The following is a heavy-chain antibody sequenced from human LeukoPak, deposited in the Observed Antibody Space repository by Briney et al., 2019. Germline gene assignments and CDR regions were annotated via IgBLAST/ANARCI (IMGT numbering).Heavy chain of an antibody. CDR3: AKGSGWEMSYYYYYMDV. CDR2: IRYDGSHK. D-gene: IGHD1-26*01. CDR1: ELTFSNYW. J-gene: IGHJ6*03. V-gene: IGHV3-30*02. Sequence: GGSLRLSCAASELTFSNYWMHWVRQAPGKGLEWVAFIRYDGSHKYYVGSVKGRFTISRDNSKNTLYLQMNSLRAEDTAVYYCAKGSGWEMSYYYYYMDVWGKGTTVTISS.